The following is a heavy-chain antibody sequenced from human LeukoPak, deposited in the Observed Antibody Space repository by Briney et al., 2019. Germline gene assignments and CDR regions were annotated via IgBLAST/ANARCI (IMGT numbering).Heavy chain of an antibody. J-gene: IGHJ5*02. D-gene: IGHD3-9*01. Sequence: GGSLRLSCAASGFTFSSYDMHWVRQPTGKVLEWVSAIGTAGDTYYSHSVKGRFTISRENAKNSLYLHMNSLSAGDTAVYFCARGHMLTGYYNFAWFDPWGQGTLVTVSS. CDR2: IGTAGDT. V-gene: IGHV3-13*01. CDR1: GFTFSSYD. CDR3: ARGHMLTGYYNFAWFDP.